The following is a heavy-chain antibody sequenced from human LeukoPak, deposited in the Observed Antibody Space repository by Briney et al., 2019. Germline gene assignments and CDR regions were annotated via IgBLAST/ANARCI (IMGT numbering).Heavy chain of an antibody. CDR3: ARDRGAMGFNY. J-gene: IGHJ4*02. CDR2: ISSSGSTI. CDR1: GFTFSDYY. D-gene: IGHD3-16*01. Sequence: GGSLRLSCAASGFTFSDYYMSWIRQAPGKGLECVSSISSSGSTIYYADSVKGRFTISRDNAKNSLYLQMNSLRAGDTAVYYCARDRGAMGFNYWGQGTLVTVSS. V-gene: IGHV3-11*04.